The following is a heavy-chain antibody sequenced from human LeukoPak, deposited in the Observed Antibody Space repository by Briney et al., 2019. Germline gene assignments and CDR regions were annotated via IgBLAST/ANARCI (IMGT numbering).Heavy chain of an antibody. CDR3: TKAAITMVRGVPPDY. J-gene: IGHJ4*02. Sequence: GGSLRLSCEVSGFPLSSYAMSWVRQAPGKGLEWVSGITSSGASTYYADSVKGRFTISRDNPKNTLYLQMYSLRAEDTAIYYCTKAAITMVRGVPPDYWGQGTLVTVSS. V-gene: IGHV3-23*01. CDR2: ITSSGAST. D-gene: IGHD3-10*01. CDR1: GFPLSSYA.